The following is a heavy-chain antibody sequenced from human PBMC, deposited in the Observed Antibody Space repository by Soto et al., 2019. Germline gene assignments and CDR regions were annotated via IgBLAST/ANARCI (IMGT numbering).Heavy chain of an antibody. D-gene: IGHD2-2*01. CDR2: ISAYNGNT. V-gene: IGHV1-18*01. CDR1: GYAFTSYG. Sequence: ASVKVSCKASGYAFTSYGISWVRQAPGQGLEWMGWISAYNGNTNYAQKLQGRVTMTTDTSTSTAYMELRSLRSDDTAVYYCARDPNIVVVPAAMLDWFDPWGQGTLVTVSS. J-gene: IGHJ5*02. CDR3: ARDPNIVVVPAAMLDWFDP.